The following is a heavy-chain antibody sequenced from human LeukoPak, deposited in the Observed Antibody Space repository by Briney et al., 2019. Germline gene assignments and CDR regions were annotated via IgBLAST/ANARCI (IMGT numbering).Heavy chain of an antibody. CDR2: ISSSSSYI. J-gene: IGHJ4*02. CDR1: GFTFSSYS. V-gene: IGHV3-21*01. Sequence: GGSPRLSCAASGFTFSSYSMNWVRQAPGKGLEWVSSISSSSSYIYYADSVKGRFTISRDNAKNSLYLQMNSLRAEDTAVYYCARVGDSSGYYYSLDYWGQGTLVTVSS. CDR3: ARVGDSSGYYYSLDY. D-gene: IGHD3-22*01.